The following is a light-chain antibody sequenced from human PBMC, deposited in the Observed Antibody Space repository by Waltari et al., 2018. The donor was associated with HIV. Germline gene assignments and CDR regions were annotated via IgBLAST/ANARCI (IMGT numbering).Light chain of an antibody. Sequence: SNALTQPPSVPVSPGQTASITCSGDHSANPYTYWFQQTPGQAPVLVICKDTGRPSGIPERFSGSRSGTTVKLTISGVQAEDEADYYCQSGGSSGSWVFGGGTKLTVL. CDR3: QSGGSSGSWV. V-gene: IGLV3-25*03. CDR1: HSANPY. CDR2: KDT. J-gene: IGLJ3*02.